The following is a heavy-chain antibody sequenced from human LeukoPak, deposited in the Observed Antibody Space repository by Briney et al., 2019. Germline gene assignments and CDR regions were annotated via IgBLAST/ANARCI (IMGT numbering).Heavy chain of an antibody. V-gene: IGHV4-59*01. CDR2: ISYSGST. CDR1: GGSISSYY. CDR3: AISSGWYYFDY. D-gene: IGHD6-19*01. J-gene: IGHJ4*02. Sequence: SETLSLTCTVSGGSISSYYWSWIRQPPGKGLEWIGYISYSGSTNYNPSLKSRVSMSVETSKNQFSLKLSSVTAADTAVYYCAISSGWYYFDYWGQGTLVTVSS.